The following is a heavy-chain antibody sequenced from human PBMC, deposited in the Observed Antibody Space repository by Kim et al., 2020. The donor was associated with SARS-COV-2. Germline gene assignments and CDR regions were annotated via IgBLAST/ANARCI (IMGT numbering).Heavy chain of an antibody. J-gene: IGHJ4*02. D-gene: IGHD6-19*01. CDR2: ISSSSSTI. V-gene: IGHV3-48*04. CDR3: ARDQYMSNIAVAGDFGY. Sequence: GGSLRLSCAASGFTFSSYSMNWVRQAPGKGLEWVSYISSSSSTIYYADSVKGRFTISRDNAKNSLYLQMNSLRAEDTAVYYCARDQYMSNIAVAGDFGYWGQGTLVTVSS. CDR1: GFTFSSYS.